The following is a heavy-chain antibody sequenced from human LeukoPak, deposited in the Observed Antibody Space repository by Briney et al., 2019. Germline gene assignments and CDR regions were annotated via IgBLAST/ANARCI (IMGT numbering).Heavy chain of an antibody. J-gene: IGHJ3*02. CDR2: ISGSGGST. CDR3: AKVYPPLYYDFWSGYYTGGAFDI. D-gene: IGHD3-3*01. Sequence: PGGSLRLSCAASGFTFSSYAMSWVRQAPGKGLEWVSAISGSGGSTYYADSVKGRFTISRDNSKNTLYLQMNSLRAEDTAVYYCAKVYPPLYYDFWSGYYTGGAFDIWGQGTMVTVSS. V-gene: IGHV3-23*01. CDR1: GFTFSSYA.